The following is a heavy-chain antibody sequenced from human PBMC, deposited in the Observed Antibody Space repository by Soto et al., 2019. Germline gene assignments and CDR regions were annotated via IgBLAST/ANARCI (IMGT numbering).Heavy chain of an antibody. Sequence: SVKVSCKASGGTFSSYAISWVRQAPGQGLEWMGGIIPIFGTANYAQKFQGRVTITADESTSTAYMELSSLRSEDTAVYYCARDSSGWYYFDYWGQGTLVTVSS. D-gene: IGHD6-19*01. CDR3: ARDSSGWYYFDY. V-gene: IGHV1-69*13. CDR1: GGTFSSYA. J-gene: IGHJ4*02. CDR2: IIPIFGTA.